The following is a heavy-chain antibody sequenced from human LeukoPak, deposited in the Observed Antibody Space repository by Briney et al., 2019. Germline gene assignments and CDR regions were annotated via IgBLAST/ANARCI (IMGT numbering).Heavy chain of an antibody. CDR2: ISYDGSNK. CDR3: ARESMVRGVTTHYYYYMDV. V-gene: IGHV3-30*04. J-gene: IGHJ6*03. Sequence: GGSLRLSCAASGFTFSSYAMHWVRQAPGKGLEWVAVISYDGSNKYYADSVKGRFTISRDNSKNTLYLQMNSLRAEDTAVYYCARESMVRGVTTHYYYYMDVWGKGTTVTVSS. D-gene: IGHD3-10*01. CDR1: GFTFSSYA.